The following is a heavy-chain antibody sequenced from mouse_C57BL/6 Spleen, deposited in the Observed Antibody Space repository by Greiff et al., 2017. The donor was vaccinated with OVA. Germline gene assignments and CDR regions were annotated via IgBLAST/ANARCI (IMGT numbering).Heavy chain of an antibody. V-gene: IGHV5-4*03. CDR2: ISDGGSYT. CDR1: GFTFSSYA. Sequence: EVKLVESGGGLVKPGGSLKLSCAASGFTFSSYAMSWVRQTPEKRLEWVATISDGGSYTYYPDNVKGRFTISRDNAKNNLYLQMSHLKSEDTAMYYCARLGPYYFDYWGQGTTLTVSS. D-gene: IGHD4-1*01. J-gene: IGHJ2*01. CDR3: ARLGPYYFDY.